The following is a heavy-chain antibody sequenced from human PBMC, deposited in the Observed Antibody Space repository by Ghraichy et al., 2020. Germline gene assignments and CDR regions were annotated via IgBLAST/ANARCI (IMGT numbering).Heavy chain of an antibody. Sequence: GGSLRLSCAASGFSFGDYGMSWVRQAPGKGLEWVSGIHWDGDSTGYVDSVKGRFTISRDNAKNSLYLQMNSLRAEDTALYHCARRYCSSISCSQNGMDVWGQGTTVTVSS. CDR2: IHWDGDST. J-gene: IGHJ6*01. CDR1: GFSFGDYG. CDR3: ARRYCSSISCSQNGMDV. D-gene: IGHD2-2*01. V-gene: IGHV3-20*01.